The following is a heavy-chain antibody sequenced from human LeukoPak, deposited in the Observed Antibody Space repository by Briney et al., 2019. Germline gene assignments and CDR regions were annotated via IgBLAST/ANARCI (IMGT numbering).Heavy chain of an antibody. J-gene: IGHJ4*02. CDR3: ARGRCGSSSCPPGNYFDY. CDR1: GFTFSDYY. V-gene: IGHV3-11*05. D-gene: IGHD2-2*01. Sequence: PGGSLRLSCAASGFTFSDYYVTWIRQAPGKGLEWVSYISTSSTYTNYADSVKGRFTISRDNAKNSPYLQMDSLRAEDTTVYYCARGRCGSSSCPPGNYFDYWGQGTLVTVSS. CDR2: ISTSSTYT.